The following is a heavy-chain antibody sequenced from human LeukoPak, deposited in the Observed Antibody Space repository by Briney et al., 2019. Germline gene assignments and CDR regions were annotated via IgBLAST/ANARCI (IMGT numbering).Heavy chain of an antibody. Sequence: PSETLSLTCTVSGGSISSYYWSWIRQPPGKGLEWIGYIYYSGSTNYNPSLKSRVTISVDTSKNQFSLKLSSVTAADTAVYYCARVGHRFGYYYYDMDVWGRGTTVTVSS. D-gene: IGHD3-16*01. V-gene: IGHV4-59*01. J-gene: IGHJ6*03. CDR3: ARVGHRFGYYYYDMDV. CDR1: GGSISSYY. CDR2: IYYSGST.